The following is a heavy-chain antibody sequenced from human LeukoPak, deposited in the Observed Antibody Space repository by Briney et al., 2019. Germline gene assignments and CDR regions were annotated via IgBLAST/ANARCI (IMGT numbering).Heavy chain of an antibody. J-gene: IGHJ3*02. Sequence: GGSLRLSCAASGFSFSSYWMHWVRQAPGKGLVWVSRINSDGSSTSYADSVKGRFTISRDNSKNTLYLQMNSLRAEDTAVYYCARDRFVVVVAATGAGAFDIWGQGTMVTVSS. CDR3: ARDRFVVVVAATGAGAFDI. CDR1: GFSFSSYW. V-gene: IGHV3-74*01. CDR2: INSDGSST. D-gene: IGHD2-15*01.